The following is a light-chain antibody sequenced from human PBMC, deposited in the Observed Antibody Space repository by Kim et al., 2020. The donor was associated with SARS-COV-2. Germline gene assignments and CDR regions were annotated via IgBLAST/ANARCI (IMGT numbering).Light chain of an antibody. CDR2: DAS. CDR1: RSVRTY. Sequence: SLSQGERATLSCGASRSVRTYLAWYQQKPGQSPRLLIYDASNRATGIPARFSGRGSGTDFTLTISSLEPEDFAVYYCQQRGNWPTFGQGTRLEIK. J-gene: IGKJ5*01. CDR3: QQRGNWPT. V-gene: IGKV3-11*01.